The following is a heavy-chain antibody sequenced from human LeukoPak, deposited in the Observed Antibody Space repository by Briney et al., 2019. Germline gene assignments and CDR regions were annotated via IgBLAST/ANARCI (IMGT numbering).Heavy chain of an antibody. CDR3: ARAYPLSGSYSSFFDY. J-gene: IGHJ4*02. CDR1: GGSISSYY. Sequence: SETLSLTCTVSGGSISSYYWSWIRQPPGKGLEWIGSIYYSGSTYYNPSLKSRVTISVDTSKNQFSLKLSSVTAADTAVYYCARAYPLSGSYSSFFDYWGQGTLVTVSS. V-gene: IGHV4-59*12. D-gene: IGHD1-26*01. CDR2: IYYSGST.